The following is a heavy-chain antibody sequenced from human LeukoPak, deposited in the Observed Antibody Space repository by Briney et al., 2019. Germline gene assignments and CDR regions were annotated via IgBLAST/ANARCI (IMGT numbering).Heavy chain of an antibody. Sequence: SVKVSCKASGGTFSSYAISWVRQAPGQGLEWMGRIIPIFGTANYAQKFQGRVTITTDESTSTAYMELSSLRSEDTAVYYCASQSPYSGSRFDYWGQGTLVTVSS. D-gene: IGHD1-26*01. V-gene: IGHV1-69*05. J-gene: IGHJ4*02. CDR3: ASQSPYSGSRFDY. CDR1: GGTFSSYA. CDR2: IIPIFGTA.